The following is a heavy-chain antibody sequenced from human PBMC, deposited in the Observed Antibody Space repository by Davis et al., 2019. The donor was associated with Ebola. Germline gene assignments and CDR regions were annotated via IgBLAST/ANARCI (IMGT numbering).Heavy chain of an antibody. V-gene: IGHV4-30-2*01. CDR1: GCSISRGGYP. D-gene: IGHD3-22*01. CDR3: ASKDYITMILL. CDR2: IYHIGST. Sequence: SETLSLTCAVSGCSISRGGYPWTWIRQPPGKGPEWIGYIYHIGSTYYNPSLKSRVTISVDRSKNQFSLKLSSVTAADTAVYYCASKDYITMILLWGQGTLVTVSS. J-gene: IGHJ4*02.